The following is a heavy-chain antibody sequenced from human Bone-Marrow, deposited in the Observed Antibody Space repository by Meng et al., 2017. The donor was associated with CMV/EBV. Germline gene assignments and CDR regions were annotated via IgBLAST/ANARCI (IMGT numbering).Heavy chain of an antibody. D-gene: IGHD3-3*01. CDR3: ARDASPRFLEWLSYYYYYGMDV. CDR2: ISAYNGNT. CDR1: GHTFTGYY. Sequence: ASVKVSCKASGHTFTGYYMHWVRQAPGQGLEWMGWISAYNGNTNYAQKLQGRVAMTTDTSTSTAYMELRSLRSDDTAVYYCARDASPRFLEWLSYYYYYGMDVWGQGTTVTVSS. J-gene: IGHJ6*02. V-gene: IGHV1-18*04.